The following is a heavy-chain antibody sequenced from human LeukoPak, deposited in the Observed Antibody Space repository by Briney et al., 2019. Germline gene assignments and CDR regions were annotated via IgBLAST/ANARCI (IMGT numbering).Heavy chain of an antibody. Sequence: PGGSLRLSCAASGFTFSSYAMHWVRQAPGKGLEWVAVISYDGSNKCYADSVKGRFTISRDNSKNTLYLQMNSLRAEDTAVYYCATLSTLFDYWGQGTLVTVSS. CDR2: ISYDGSNK. CDR1: GFTFSSYA. J-gene: IGHJ4*02. V-gene: IGHV3-30-3*01. CDR3: ATLSTLFDY. D-gene: IGHD2-15*01.